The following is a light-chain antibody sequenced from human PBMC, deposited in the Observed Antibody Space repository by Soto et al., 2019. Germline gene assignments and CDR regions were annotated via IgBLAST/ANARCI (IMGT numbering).Light chain of an antibody. Sequence: DIQMTQSPSTLSASVGDRVTITCRASQSISSWLAWYQQKPGKAPKLVIYKASSLESGVPSRFSGSGSGTEFTLTISSLQPDDVATYYCQQYNSFSWTFGQGTKVEIK. V-gene: IGKV1-5*03. CDR2: KAS. CDR3: QQYNSFSWT. CDR1: QSISSW. J-gene: IGKJ1*01.